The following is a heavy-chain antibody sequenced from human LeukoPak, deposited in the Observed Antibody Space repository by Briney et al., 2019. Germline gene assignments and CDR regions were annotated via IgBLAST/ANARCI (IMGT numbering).Heavy chain of an antibody. D-gene: IGHD6-19*01. CDR2: IYYSGST. CDR3: ARKKGPNVAVAGTMFVGAFDV. Sequence: SETLSLTCTVSGGSISSYYWSWIRQSPGKGLECIGYIYYSGSTKYNPSLRSRVTISVDTSKNQFSLKLSSVTAADTAVYYCARKKGPNVAVAGTMFVGAFDVWGQGTMVTVSS. V-gene: IGHV4-59*01. J-gene: IGHJ3*01. CDR1: GGSISSYY.